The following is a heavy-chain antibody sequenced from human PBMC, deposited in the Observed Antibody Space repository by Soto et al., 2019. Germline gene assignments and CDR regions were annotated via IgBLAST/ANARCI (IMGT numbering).Heavy chain of an antibody. D-gene: IGHD3-9*01. J-gene: IGHJ4*02. Sequence: SETLSLTCAVSGGSISSGSYFWGWIRQPPGKGLEWIGSIYYSGGTYYNPSLKSRVTISVDTSKNQFSLKLSSVTAADTAVYYCASVNILTGYYLDHWGQRTLVTVSS. CDR1: GGSISSGSYF. V-gene: IGHV4-39*01. CDR2: IYYSGGT. CDR3: ASVNILTGYYLDH.